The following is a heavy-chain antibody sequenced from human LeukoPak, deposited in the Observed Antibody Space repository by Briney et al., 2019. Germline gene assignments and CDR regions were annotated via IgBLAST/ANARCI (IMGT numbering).Heavy chain of an antibody. V-gene: IGHV4-39*01. Sequence: SSETLSLTCTVSGGSISSSSYYWGWIRQPPGKGLEWIGSIYYSGSTYYNPSLKSRVTVSVDTSKNQFSLKLRSVTASDTAVYYCARHDGIAAPHDYWGQGTLVTVSS. D-gene: IGHD6-13*01. CDR1: GGSISSSSYY. CDR2: IYYSGST. J-gene: IGHJ4*02. CDR3: ARHDGIAAPHDY.